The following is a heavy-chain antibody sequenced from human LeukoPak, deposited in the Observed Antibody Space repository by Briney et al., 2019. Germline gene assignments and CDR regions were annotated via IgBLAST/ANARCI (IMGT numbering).Heavy chain of an antibody. CDR3: ARRGYIVALDY. D-gene: IGHD5-12*01. J-gene: IGHJ4*02. Sequence: PSETLSLTCAVYGGSFSGYSWNWIRQPPVKGLEWIGEINHSGGTNYNPSLKSRVTISVDTSKNQFSLKLSSVTAADTAVYYCARRGYIVALDYWGQGTLVTVSS. V-gene: IGHV4-34*01. CDR2: INHSGGT. CDR1: GGSFSGYS.